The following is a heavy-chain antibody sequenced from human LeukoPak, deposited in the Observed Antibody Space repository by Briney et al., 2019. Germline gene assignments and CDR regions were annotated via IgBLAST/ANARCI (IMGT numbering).Heavy chain of an antibody. V-gene: IGHV4-59*01. D-gene: IGHD3-3*01. CDR1: GGSISSYY. CDR3: AREGATRYDFWSGPVGFVP. Sequence: SETLSLTCTVSGGSISSYYWSWIRQPPGKGLEWIGYIYYSGSTNYNPSLKSRVTISVDTSKNQFSLKLSSVTAADTAVYYCAREGATRYDFWSGPVGFVPWGQGTLVTVSS. CDR2: IYYSGST. J-gene: IGHJ5*02.